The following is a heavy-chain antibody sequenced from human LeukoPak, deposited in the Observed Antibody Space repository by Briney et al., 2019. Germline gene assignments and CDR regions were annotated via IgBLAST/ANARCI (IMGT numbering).Heavy chain of an antibody. V-gene: IGHV3-23*01. D-gene: IGHD4-11*01. CDR3: AKGVSKYDFDY. CDR1: GFPLSDYA. J-gene: IGHJ4*02. Sequence: GGSLRLSCAASGFPLSDYALSWVRQAPGKGLEWVSGISGGTYDADSVRGRFTISRDNSKNTLYLQVNSLRAEDTAVYYCAKGVSKYDFDYWGQGTLVTVSS. CDR2: ISGGT.